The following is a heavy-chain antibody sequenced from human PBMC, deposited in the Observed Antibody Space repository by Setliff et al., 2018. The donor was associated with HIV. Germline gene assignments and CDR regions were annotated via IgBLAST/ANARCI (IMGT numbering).Heavy chain of an antibody. CDR3: AAGGTMVRGVIPGLDV. J-gene: IGHJ6*04. V-gene: IGHV3-11*06. CDR1: GFTFSDHY. CDR2: ISKSGDYS. Sequence: GGSLRLSCAASGFTFSDHYMNWVRQAPGKGLEWVSYISKSGDYSNYADSVRGRFTIPRDSPKNSLYLQMNSLRAEDTAVYYCAAGGTMVRGVIPGLDVWGKGTTVTVSS. D-gene: IGHD3-10*01.